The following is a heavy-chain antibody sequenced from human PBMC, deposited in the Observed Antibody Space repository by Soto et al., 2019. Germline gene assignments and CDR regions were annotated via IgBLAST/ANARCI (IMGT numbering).Heavy chain of an antibody. J-gene: IGHJ4*02. CDR1: GFSFDDHN. CDR2: ISWDGETT. V-gene: IGHV3-43*01. Sequence: EAHLVESGGAVVQPGGSLRLSCVASGFSFDDHNMYWVRQASDQGLEWVSLISWDGETTYYADSVKGRFTNSRDNSKNSLYLQLNAVTTEDTALYYCASSQGDYWGQGTLVTVAS. CDR3: ASSQGDY.